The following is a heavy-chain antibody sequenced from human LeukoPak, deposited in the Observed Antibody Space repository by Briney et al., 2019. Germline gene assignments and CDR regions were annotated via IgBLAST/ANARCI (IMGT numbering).Heavy chain of an antibody. J-gene: IGHJ5*02. Sequence: PSETLSLTCTVSGVSISSSSYYWGWIRQPPGKGLEWIGSIYYSGSTYNNPSLKSRVTISVDKSKNQFSLKLSSVTAADTAVYCCARSTYGDYENWFDPWGQGTLVTVSS. CDR3: ARSTYGDYENWFDP. CDR2: IYYSGST. V-gene: IGHV4-39*07. D-gene: IGHD4-17*01. CDR1: GVSISSSSYY.